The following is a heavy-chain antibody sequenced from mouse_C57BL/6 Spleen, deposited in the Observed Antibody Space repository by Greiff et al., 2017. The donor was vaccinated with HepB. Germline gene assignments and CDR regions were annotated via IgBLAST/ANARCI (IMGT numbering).Heavy chain of an antibody. CDR1: GFTFSDYG. Sequence: EVKLLESGGGLVKPGGSLKLSCAASGFTFSDYGMHWVRQAPEKGLEWVAYISSGSSTIYYADTVKGRVTISRDNAKNTLFMQMTSLRSEDAAMYYCAREGNWDYAMDYWGQGTSVTVSS. J-gene: IGHJ4*01. D-gene: IGHD4-1*01. CDR3: AREGNWDYAMDY. V-gene: IGHV5-17*01. CDR2: ISSGSSTI.